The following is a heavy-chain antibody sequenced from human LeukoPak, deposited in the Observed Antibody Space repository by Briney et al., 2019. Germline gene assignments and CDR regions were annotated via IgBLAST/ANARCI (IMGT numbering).Heavy chain of an antibody. V-gene: IGHV3-23*01. Sequence: GGSLRLSCAASGFTFSSYAMSWVRQAPGKGLEWVSAISGSGGSTYYADSVKGRFTISRDNSKNTLYLQMNSLRAEDTAVYYCARDPKHPSGYHGGYFDYWGQGTLVTVSS. CDR3: ARDPKHPSGYHGGYFDY. D-gene: IGHD3-22*01. CDR2: ISGSGGST. J-gene: IGHJ4*02. CDR1: GFTFSSYA.